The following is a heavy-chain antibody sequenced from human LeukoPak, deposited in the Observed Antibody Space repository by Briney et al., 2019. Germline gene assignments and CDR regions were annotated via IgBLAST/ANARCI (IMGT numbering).Heavy chain of an antibody. CDR1: GFTFSSYW. Sequence: GGSLRLSCAASGFTFSSYWMYWVRQAPGKGLVWVSRINSDGSTTTYADSVKGRFTISRDNAKNTLYLQMNSLRAEDTAVYYCAKIVRYSGYDWILDAFDIWGQGTMVTVSS. D-gene: IGHD5-12*01. CDR3: AKIVRYSGYDWILDAFDI. V-gene: IGHV3-74*01. CDR2: INSDGSTT. J-gene: IGHJ3*02.